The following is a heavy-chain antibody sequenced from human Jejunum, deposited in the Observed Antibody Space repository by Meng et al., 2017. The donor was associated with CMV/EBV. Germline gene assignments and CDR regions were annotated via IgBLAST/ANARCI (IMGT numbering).Heavy chain of an antibody. CDR3: ARIRSSPGGGD. Sequence: GESLKISCAASGFTFSSYPMHWVRQAPGKGLEWVSDADSVKGRFTISRDNAKNFLYLQMNSLRVEDTAVYYCARIRSSPGGGDWGQGTQVTVSS. D-gene: IGHD2-15*01. J-gene: IGHJ4*02. CDR1: GFTFSSYP. V-gene: IGHV3-21*04.